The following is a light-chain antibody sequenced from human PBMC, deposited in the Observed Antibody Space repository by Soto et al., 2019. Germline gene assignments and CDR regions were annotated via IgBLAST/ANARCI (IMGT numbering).Light chain of an antibody. CDR1: SIDVGAYNY. Sequence: QSVLTKPRSVPGSPGQSVTISCTGTSIDVGAYNYVSWYQQHPAKAPNLMIYDVSKRPSGVPDRFSGSKSGNTASLTISGLQAEDDGDYYCCSYTNSAYVFGTGTKVTVL. J-gene: IGLJ1*01. V-gene: IGLV2-11*01. CDR2: DVS. CDR3: CSYTNSAYV.